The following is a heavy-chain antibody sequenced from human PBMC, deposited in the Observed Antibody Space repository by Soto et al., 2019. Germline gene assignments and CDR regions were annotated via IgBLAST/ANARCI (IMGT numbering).Heavy chain of an antibody. V-gene: IGHV5-51*01. CDR3: AGRRYCSGGSCQRNYYSYGMDV. CDR2: IYPGDSDT. J-gene: IGHJ6*02. D-gene: IGHD2-15*01. CDR1: GYSFTSYW. Sequence: GESLKISCKGSGYSFTSYWIGWVRQMPGKGLEWMGIIYPGDSDTRYSPSFQGQVTISADKSISTAYLQWSSLKASDTARYYCAGRRYCSGGSCQRNYYSYGMDVWGQGTTVTVSS.